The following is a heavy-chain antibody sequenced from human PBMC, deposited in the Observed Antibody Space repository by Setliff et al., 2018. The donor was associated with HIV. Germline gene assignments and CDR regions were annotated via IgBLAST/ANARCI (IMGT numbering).Heavy chain of an antibody. CDR2: FYYDGSE. Sequence: PSETLSLTCSVSGGSIGLGGHYWGWIRQRPGKGLEWIGYFYYDGSEFYTPSLKSRVSISRDTSKNQFSLRLTSVTAADTALYFYVTSEVGGASPFDYWGQGTLVTVSS. D-gene: IGHD3-3*01. CDR3: VTSEVGGASPFDY. J-gene: IGHJ4*02. CDR1: GGSIGLGGHY. V-gene: IGHV4-31*02.